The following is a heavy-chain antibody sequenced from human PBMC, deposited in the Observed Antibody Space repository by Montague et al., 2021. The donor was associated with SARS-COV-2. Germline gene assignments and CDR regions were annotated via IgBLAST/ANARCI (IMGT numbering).Heavy chain of an antibody. D-gene: IGHD4-11*01. V-gene: IGHV6-1*01. CDR1: GDSVSSNSAA. Sequence: CAISGDSVSSNSAAWNWIRQSPSRGLEWLGRTYYKSKWYNDYAVSVKXRIAINPDTSKNQFSLQLNSVTPEDAAVYYCARQFPVQGLRYSYYGMDVWSQGTTVTVSS. CDR2: TYYKSKWYN. J-gene: IGHJ6*02. CDR3: ARQFPVQGLRYSYYGMDV.